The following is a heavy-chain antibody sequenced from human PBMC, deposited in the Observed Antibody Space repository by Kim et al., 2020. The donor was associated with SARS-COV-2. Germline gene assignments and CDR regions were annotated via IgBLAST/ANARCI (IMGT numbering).Heavy chain of an antibody. D-gene: IGHD2-2*01. Sequence: GGSLRLSCAASGFTFSSHWMSWVRQAPGKGLEWVANIKYDGSEKFYVDSVKGRFTISRDNAKNSLYLQMHSLTVEDTALYYCARVQSDIVVIPEDYWGQGTLVTVSS. CDR3: ARVQSDIVVIPEDY. CDR2: IKYDGSEK. CDR1: GFTFSSHW. V-gene: IGHV3-7*03. J-gene: IGHJ4*02.